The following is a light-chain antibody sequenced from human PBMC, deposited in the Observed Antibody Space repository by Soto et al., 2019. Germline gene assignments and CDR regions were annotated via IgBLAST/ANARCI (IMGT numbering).Light chain of an antibody. J-gene: IGKJ4*01. CDR1: QLISSW. CDR3: QQASTFPFT. V-gene: IGKV1-12*01. CDR2: AAS. Sequence: DIQMTQSPSSLAASVGDSVNITCRASQLISSWLVWYPQKPGHAPKLLIYAASNLQSGVPSRFSGSASGTEFTLTISSLQPEDFATYYCQQASTFPFTFGGGTEVQIK.